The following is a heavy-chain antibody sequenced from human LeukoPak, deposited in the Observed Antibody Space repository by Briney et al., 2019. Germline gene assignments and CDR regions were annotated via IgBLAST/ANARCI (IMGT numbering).Heavy chain of an antibody. J-gene: IGHJ5*02. Sequence: ASVKVSCKASGYTFTSYGISWVRQAPGQGLERMGWISTYNGNTNYAQKFQGRVTMTTDTSTNTAFMELRSLRSDDTAVYYCARDGVSYCSGTSCYTMVWFDPWGQGTLVTVSS. CDR3: ARDGVSYCSGTSCYTMVWFDP. V-gene: IGHV1-18*01. CDR1: GYTFTSYG. CDR2: ISTYNGNT. D-gene: IGHD2-2*02.